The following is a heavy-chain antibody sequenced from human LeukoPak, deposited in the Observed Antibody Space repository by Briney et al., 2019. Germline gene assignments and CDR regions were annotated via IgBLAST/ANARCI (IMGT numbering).Heavy chain of an antibody. V-gene: IGHV4-59*01. D-gene: IGHD3-22*01. Sequence: SETLSLTCTVSGGSISSYYWSWIRQPPGKGLEWIGYIYYSGSTNYNPSLKSRVTISVDTSKNQFSLKLSSVTAADTAVYYCARGGIGYYYDSSGYSADFDYWGQGTLVTVSS. CDR1: GGSISSYY. J-gene: IGHJ4*02. CDR3: ARGGIGYYYDSSGYSADFDY. CDR2: IYYSGST.